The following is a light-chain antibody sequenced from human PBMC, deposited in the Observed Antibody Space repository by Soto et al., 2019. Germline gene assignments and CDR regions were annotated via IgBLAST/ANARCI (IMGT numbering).Light chain of an antibody. V-gene: IGLV1-51*01. CDR3: ATWDSSLSVVV. CDR2: DTD. CDR1: NSNIGNKD. Sequence: QSVLTQPPSVSAAPGQKVTISCSGRNSNIGNKDVSWYQLFPGTAPKLLIYDTDRRPAGIPDRFSASKSGTLATLAITGLQTGDEADYYCATWDSSLSVVVFGGGTKLTVL. J-gene: IGLJ2*01.